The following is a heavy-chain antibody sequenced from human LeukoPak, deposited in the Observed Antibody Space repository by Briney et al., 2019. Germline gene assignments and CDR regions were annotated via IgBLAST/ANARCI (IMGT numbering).Heavy chain of an antibody. Sequence: GASVKVSCKASGYTFTGYYVHWVRQAPGQGLEWMGWINPNSGDTNYAQRFQGRVTMTGDTSISTAYMELSRLRSDDTAMYYCARAGAVYYYGMDVWGQGTTVTVSS. V-gene: IGHV1-2*02. CDR3: ARAGAVYYYGMDV. CDR1: GYTFTGYY. D-gene: IGHD3-10*01. J-gene: IGHJ6*02. CDR2: INPNSGDT.